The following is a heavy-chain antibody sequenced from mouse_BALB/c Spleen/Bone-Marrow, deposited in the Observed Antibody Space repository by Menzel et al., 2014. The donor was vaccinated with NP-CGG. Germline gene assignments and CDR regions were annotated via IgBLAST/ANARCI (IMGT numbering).Heavy chain of an antibody. CDR2: IAPGSGST. D-gene: IGHD2-14*01. V-gene: IGHV1S41*01. CDR3: AYYRYDVNY. Sequence: DLVKPGASVKLSCKASGYTFTSYWIYWIKQRPGQGLEWIGRIAPGSGSTYYNEMFKGKAILTVDTSSSTAYIQLSSLSSEDSAVYFCAYYRYDVNYWGHGTTLTVSS. CDR1: GYTFTSYW. J-gene: IGHJ2*01.